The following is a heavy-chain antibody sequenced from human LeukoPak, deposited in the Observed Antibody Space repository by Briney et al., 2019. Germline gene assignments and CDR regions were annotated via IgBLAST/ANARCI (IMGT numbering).Heavy chain of an antibody. CDR3: ARAAGTTTGGMDV. D-gene: IGHD1-14*01. Sequence: GGSLRLSCAASGISFSNYGMHWVRQAPGKGLEWLALISYDGSKKSYADSVKGRFTMSRDNSKNTVYLQMNSLRVEDTAVFYCARAAGTTTGGMDVWGQGTTVTVSS. CDR1: GISFSNYG. J-gene: IGHJ6*02. CDR2: ISYDGSKK. V-gene: IGHV3-30*03.